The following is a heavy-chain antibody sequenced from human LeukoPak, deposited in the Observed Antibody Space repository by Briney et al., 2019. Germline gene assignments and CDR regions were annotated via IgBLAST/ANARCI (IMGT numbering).Heavy chain of an antibody. V-gene: IGHV3-30*18. J-gene: IGHJ4*02. CDR2: ISYDGSTE. CDR3: AKETYSTSWQLDS. CDR1: GFAFSSYG. D-gene: IGHD2-2*01. Sequence: PGRSLRLSCAASGFAFSSYGVHWVRQAPGKGLEWVAVISYDGSTEYYIDSVKGRFTISRDNSKNTLYLQMNSLRAEDTAVYYCAKETYSTSWQLDSWGQGTLVTVSS.